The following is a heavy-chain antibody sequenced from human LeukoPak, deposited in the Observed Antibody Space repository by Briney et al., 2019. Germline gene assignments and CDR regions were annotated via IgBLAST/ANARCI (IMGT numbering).Heavy chain of an antibody. D-gene: IGHD6-13*01. J-gene: IGHJ4*02. V-gene: IGHV3-48*02. CDR2: ISSSSSTI. CDR3: ARGISSSWLLHTPRFDY. Sequence: NPGGSLRLSCAASGFTFSSYSMNWVRQAPGKGLEWVSYISSSSSTIYYADSVKGRFTISRDNTKNSLYLQMNSLRDEDTAVYYCARGISSSWLLHTPRFDYWGQGTLVTVSS. CDR1: GFTFSSYS.